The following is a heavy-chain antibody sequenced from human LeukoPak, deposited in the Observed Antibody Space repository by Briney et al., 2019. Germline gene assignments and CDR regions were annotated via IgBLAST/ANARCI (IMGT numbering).Heavy chain of an antibody. J-gene: IGHJ6*02. CDR3: ARDRPYDYYGMDV. D-gene: IGHD3-16*01. Sequence: PSETLSLTCTVSGGSISSYYWSWIRQPPGKGLEWIGYIYYSGSTNYNPSLKSRVTISVDTSKNQFSLKLSSVTAADTAVYYCARDRPYDYYGMDVWGQGTTVTVSS. V-gene: IGHV4-59*01. CDR2: IYYSGST. CDR1: GGSISSYY.